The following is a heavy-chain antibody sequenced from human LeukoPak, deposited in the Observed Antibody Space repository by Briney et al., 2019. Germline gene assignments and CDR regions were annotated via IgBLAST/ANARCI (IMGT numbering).Heavy chain of an antibody. CDR2: ISSSSSYI. V-gene: IGHV3-21*01. D-gene: IGHD2/OR15-2a*01. J-gene: IGHJ4*02. Sequence: GGSLRLSCAASGFSVTSSHMSWVRQAPGKGLEWVSSISSSSSYIYYADSVKGRFTISRDNAKNSLYLQMNSLRAEDTAVYYCASSTRDETFDYWGQGTLVTVSS. CDR1: GFSVTSSH. CDR3: ASSTRDETFDY.